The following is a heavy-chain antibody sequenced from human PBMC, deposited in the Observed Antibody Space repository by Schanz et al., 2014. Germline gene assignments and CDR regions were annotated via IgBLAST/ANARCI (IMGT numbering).Heavy chain of an antibody. Sequence: QVQLVESGGGVVQPGRSLRLSCAASGFIFSSYGLHWVRQAPGKGLEWVAFIWYDGSNKYYADSVEGRFTISRDNSRNTLYLQMNSLRTEDTAVYYCAREEGWGIAAAGPKHYYYGMDVWGQGTTVTVSS. CDR3: AREEGWGIAAAGPKHYYYGMDV. J-gene: IGHJ6*02. V-gene: IGHV3-33*01. CDR2: IWYDGSNK. D-gene: IGHD6-13*01. CDR1: GFIFSSYG.